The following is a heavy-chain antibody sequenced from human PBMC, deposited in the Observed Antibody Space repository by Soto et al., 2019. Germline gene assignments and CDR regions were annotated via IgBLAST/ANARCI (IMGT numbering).Heavy chain of an antibody. CDR2: ISNNGAHT. J-gene: IGHJ4*02. CDR3: AKDRGSSAYYVSDY. V-gene: IGHV3-64*01. D-gene: IGHD6-25*01. Sequence: GGSLRLSCAASGFTFSNYEMHWVRQAPGKGLEYVSGISNNGAHTDYAKSVKGRFTISRDNSNNTLYLQMDSLRAEDTAVYYCAKDRGSSAYYVSDYWGRGALVTVSS. CDR1: GFTFSNYE.